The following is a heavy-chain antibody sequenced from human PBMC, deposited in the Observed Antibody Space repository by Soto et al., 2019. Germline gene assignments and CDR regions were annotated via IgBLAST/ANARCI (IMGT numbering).Heavy chain of an antibody. V-gene: IGHV3-23*01. D-gene: IGHD6-13*01. CDR1: GFTFSSYA. CDR2: ISGGASST. J-gene: IGHJ1*01. Sequence: SLILSCAVSGFTFSSYAMSWVRQAPGKGLEWVSTISGGASSTSYADSVKGRFTISRDNSMNTLYLQLNSLRAEDTAMYYCARIYSDGASYVKNWGQGTLVTVSS. CDR3: ARIYSDGASYVKN.